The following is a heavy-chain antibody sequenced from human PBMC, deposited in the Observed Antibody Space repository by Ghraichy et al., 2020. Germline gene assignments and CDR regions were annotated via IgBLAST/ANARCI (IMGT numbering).Heavy chain of an antibody. J-gene: IGHJ5*02. V-gene: IGHV4-39*01. CDR2: IYYSGST. CDR1: GGSISSSSYY. CDR3: ARFSLYLNWFDP. D-gene: IGHD2-15*01. Sequence: SETLSLTCTVSGGSISSSSYYWGWIRQPPGKGLEWIGSIYYSGSTYYNPSLKSRVTISVDTSKNQFSLKLSSVTAADTAVYYCARFSLYLNWFDPWGQGTLVTVSS.